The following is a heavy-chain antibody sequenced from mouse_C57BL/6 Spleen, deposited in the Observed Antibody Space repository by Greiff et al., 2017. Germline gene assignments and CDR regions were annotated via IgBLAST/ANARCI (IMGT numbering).Heavy chain of an antibody. CDR2: IYPGSGST. D-gene: IGHD1-1*01. V-gene: IGHV1-55*01. CDR1: GYTFTSYW. Sequence: QVQLQQPGAELVKPGASVKMSCKASGYTFTSYWITWVKQRPGQGLEWIGDIYPGSGSTNYNEKFKSKATLTVDTSSSTAYMQRSSLTSEDSAVYDCARGSYYYGSSYPYYFDDWGQGTTLTVAS. CDR3: ARGSYYYGSSYPYYFDD. J-gene: IGHJ2*01.